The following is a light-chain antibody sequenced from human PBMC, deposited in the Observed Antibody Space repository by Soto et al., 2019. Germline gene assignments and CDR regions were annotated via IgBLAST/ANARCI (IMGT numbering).Light chain of an antibody. CDR3: QQFYSYPYT. J-gene: IGKJ2*01. CDR2: KAS. Sequence: DIQMTQSPSTLSASVGDRVTITCRASQTISTWLAWYQQKPGKAPKVLIYKASSLESGVPSRFSGSGSGTEFTLTISSLQPDDFATYYCQQFYSYPYTFGQGTKVDIK. CDR1: QTISTW. V-gene: IGKV1-5*03.